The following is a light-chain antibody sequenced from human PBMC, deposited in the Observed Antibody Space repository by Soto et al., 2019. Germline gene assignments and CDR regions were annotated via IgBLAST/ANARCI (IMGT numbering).Light chain of an antibody. V-gene: IGKV3D-20*02. CDR3: QQYNNWPWT. J-gene: IGKJ1*01. CDR1: QSVSSSY. CDR2: DVS. Sequence: EIVLTQSPGTLSLSPGERATLSCRASQSVSSSYLAWYQQKPGQAPRLLIYDVSSRATGIPDRFSGSGSGTDFTLTISRLQSEDFAVYYCQQYNNWPWTFGQGTKVDIK.